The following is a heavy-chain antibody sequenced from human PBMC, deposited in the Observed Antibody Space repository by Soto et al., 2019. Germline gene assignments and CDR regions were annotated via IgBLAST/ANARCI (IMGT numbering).Heavy chain of an antibody. J-gene: IGHJ6*02. Sequence: GGSLRLSCAASGFTFSSYWMHWVRQAPGKGLVWVSRINSDGSSTSYADSVKGRFNISRDNAKNTLYLQMNSLRAEDTAVYYCARTSGITGTTPNYYYGMDVWGQGTTVTVSS. V-gene: IGHV3-74*01. CDR3: ARTSGITGTTPNYYYGMDV. D-gene: IGHD1-7*01. CDR1: GFTFSSYW. CDR2: INSDGSST.